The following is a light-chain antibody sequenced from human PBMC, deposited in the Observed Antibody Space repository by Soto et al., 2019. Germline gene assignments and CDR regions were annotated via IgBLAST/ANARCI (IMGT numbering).Light chain of an antibody. CDR1: QSISNW. CDR2: DVS. V-gene: IGKV1-5*01. J-gene: IGKJ1*01. CDR3: SEPDKLPWT. Sequence: RASQSISNWLAWYQQKPGKAPTLLIYDVSRLESGVPSRFSGSGSGTDFTLAFSLLQPEDLVTYYSSEPDKLPWTIGEGTRVEIK.